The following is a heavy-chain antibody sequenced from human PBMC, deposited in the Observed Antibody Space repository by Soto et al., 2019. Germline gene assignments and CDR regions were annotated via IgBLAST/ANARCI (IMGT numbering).Heavy chain of an antibody. CDR3: ARYPYTSYCSDGSCSYDAFDI. Sequence: QVQMVQSGAEVKKPGASVKVSCRASGYSFPSYAVNWVRQATEQGLEWMGWMNPNSGNTAFAEKFQGRVTMTRDTPISTAYMELSGLTSEDTAVYYCARYPYTSYCSDGSCSYDAFDIWGQGTVVTVSS. CDR2: MNPNSGNT. CDR1: GYSFPSYA. J-gene: IGHJ3*02. V-gene: IGHV1-8*01. D-gene: IGHD2-15*01.